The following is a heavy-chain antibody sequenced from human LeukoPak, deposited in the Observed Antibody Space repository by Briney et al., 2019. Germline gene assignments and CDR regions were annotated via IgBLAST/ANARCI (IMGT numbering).Heavy chain of an antibody. CDR1: GFTFSDYY. CDR2: ISSSSSYT. Sequence: PGGSLRLSCAASGFTFSDYYMSWIRQAPGKGLEWVSYISSSSSYTNYADSVKGRFTISRDNAKNSLYLQMNSLRAEDTAVYYCARVNCSGGGCFGSGGMDVWGQGTTVTVSS. CDR3: ARVNCSGGGCFGSGGMDV. J-gene: IGHJ6*02. D-gene: IGHD2-15*01. V-gene: IGHV3-11*06.